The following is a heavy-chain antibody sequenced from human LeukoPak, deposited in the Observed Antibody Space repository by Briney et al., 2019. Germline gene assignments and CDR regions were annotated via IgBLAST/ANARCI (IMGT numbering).Heavy chain of an antibody. J-gene: IGHJ4*02. CDR1: GFTFSSYA. CDR3: AKDPGYCSGGSCYAFDY. CDR2: ISGSGGST. V-gene: IGHV3-23*01. Sequence: GGSLRLSCAASGFTFSSYAMSWVRQAPGKGLEWVSAISGSGGSTYYADFVKGRFTISRDNSKNTLYLQMNSLRAEDTAVYYCAKDPGYCSGGSCYAFDYWGQGTLVTVSS. D-gene: IGHD2-15*01.